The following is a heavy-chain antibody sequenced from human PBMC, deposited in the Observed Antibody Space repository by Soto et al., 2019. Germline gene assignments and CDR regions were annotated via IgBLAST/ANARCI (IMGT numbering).Heavy chain of an antibody. CDR1: GFTFTSSA. V-gene: IGHV1-58*01. CDR2: IVVGSGNT. Sequence: SVKVSCKASGFTFTSSAVQWVRQARGQRLEWIGWIVVGSGNTNYAQKFQERVTITRDMSTSTAYMELSSLRSEATAVYYCAAPRVNMTGPPKTSDYCCPRTLDIGSS. J-gene: IGHJ4*02. CDR3: AAPRVNMTGPPKTSDY. D-gene: IGHD1-20*01.